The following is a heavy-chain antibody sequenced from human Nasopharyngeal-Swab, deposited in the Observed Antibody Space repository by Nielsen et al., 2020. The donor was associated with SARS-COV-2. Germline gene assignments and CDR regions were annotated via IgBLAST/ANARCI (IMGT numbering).Heavy chain of an antibody. CDR1: GYTFTSYY. CDR2: INPSGGST. V-gene: IGHV1-46*01. D-gene: IGHD1-26*01. Sequence: ASVKVSCKASGYTFTSYYMHWVRQAPGQGLEWMGIINPSGGSTSYAQKFQGRVTMTRDTSTSTVYMELNSLRSEDTAVYYCARDGSSGGATSAFDIWGQGTMVTVSS. CDR3: ARDGSSGGATSAFDI. J-gene: IGHJ3*02.